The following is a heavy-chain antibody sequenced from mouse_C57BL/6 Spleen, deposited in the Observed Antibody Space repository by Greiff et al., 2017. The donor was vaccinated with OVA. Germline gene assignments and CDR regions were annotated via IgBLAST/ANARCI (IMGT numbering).Heavy chain of an antibody. J-gene: IGHJ3*01. CDR1: GFSLTSYG. D-gene: IGHD1-1*01. CDR2: IWSGGST. Sequence: QVQLKESGPGLVQPSQSLSITCTVSGFSLTSYGVHWVRQSPGKGLEWLGVIWSGGSTDYNAAFISRLSISKDNAKSQVFFKMNSLRADDTDIYYCSRDYGSSYPFAYWGQGTLVTVSA. CDR3: SRDYGSSYPFAY. V-gene: IGHV2-2*01.